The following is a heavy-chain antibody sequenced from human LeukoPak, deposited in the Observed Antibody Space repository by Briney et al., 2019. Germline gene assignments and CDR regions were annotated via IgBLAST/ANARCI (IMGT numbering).Heavy chain of an antibody. CDR1: GFTFSSYW. D-gene: IGHD6-19*01. CDR2: IKSDGSTT. J-gene: IGHJ4*02. CDR3: ARESSGWYSLDY. V-gene: IGHV3-74*01. Sequence: PGGSLRLSCAASGFTFSSYWMHWVRQAPGKGLVWVSRIKSDGSTTNYAGSVKGRFTISRDNAKNTLYLQMNSLRAEDTAVYFCARESSGWYSLDYWGQGTLVTVSS.